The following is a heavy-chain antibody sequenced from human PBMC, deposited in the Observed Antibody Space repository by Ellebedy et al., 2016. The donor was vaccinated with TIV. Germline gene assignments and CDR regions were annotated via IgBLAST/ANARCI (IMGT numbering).Heavy chain of an antibody. D-gene: IGHD3-9*01. CDR3: ARDKYYDILTGYYTHYYGMDV. V-gene: IGHV3-64*04. CDR2: ISSNGGST. CDR1: GFTFSTYW. Sequence: GGSLRLSCAASGFTFSTYWMHWVRQAPGKGLEYVSAISSNGGSTYYADSVKGRFTISRDNSKNTLYLQMNSLRAEDTAVYYCARDKYYDILTGYYTHYYGMDVWGQGTTVTVSS. J-gene: IGHJ6*02.